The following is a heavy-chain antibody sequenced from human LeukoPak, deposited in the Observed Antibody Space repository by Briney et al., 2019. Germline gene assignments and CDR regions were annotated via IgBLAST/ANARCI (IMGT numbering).Heavy chain of an antibody. CDR2: IYYNGNT. CDR1: GGSIRSGTYY. Sequence: RPSETLSLTCTVSGGSIRSGTYYWGWIRQPPGKGLEWIGSIYYNGNTYYNPSLKSRVTMYVDTSQNQFSLQLSSVTAADTAVYYCARSWFSTGPADYWGQGTLVTVSS. J-gene: IGHJ4*02. V-gene: IGHV4-39*01. D-gene: IGHD6-13*01. CDR3: ARSWFSTGPADY.